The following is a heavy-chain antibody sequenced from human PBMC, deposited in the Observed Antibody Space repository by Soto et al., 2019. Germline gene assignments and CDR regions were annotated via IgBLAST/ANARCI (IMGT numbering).Heavy chain of an antibody. CDR1: GFTFSSYA. D-gene: IGHD6-6*01. CDR2: ISGSGGST. J-gene: IGHJ4*02. Sequence: EVQLLESGGGLVQPGGSLRLSCAASGFTFSSYAMSLVRQAPGKGLEWVSAISGSGGSTYYADSVKGRFTISRDNSKNTLYLQMNSLRAEDTAVYYCAKVEQLVQQAVGHFDYWGQGTLVTVSS. V-gene: IGHV3-23*01. CDR3: AKVEQLVQQAVGHFDY.